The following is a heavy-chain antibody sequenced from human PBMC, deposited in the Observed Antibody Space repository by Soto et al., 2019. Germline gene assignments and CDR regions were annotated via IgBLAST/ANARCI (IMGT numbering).Heavy chain of an antibody. V-gene: IGHV3-21*04. CDR1: GFTFSSYS. J-gene: IGHJ6*02. D-gene: IGHD6-13*01. Sequence: GGSLRLSCAASGFTFSSYSMHWVRQAPGKGLEWVSSISYSSNTKYYADSVKGRFTISRDNAKNSLYLQMNSLRAEDTAVFYCARDWAAAAGRGYGMDVWGQGTTVTVSS. CDR2: ISYSSNTK. CDR3: ARDWAAAAGRGYGMDV.